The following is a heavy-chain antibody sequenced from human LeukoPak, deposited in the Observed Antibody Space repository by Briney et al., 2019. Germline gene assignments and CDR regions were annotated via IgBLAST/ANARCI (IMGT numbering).Heavy chain of an antibody. V-gene: IGHV3-48*03. CDR1: GFTFNIYE. CDR3: ATLGYHLDS. J-gene: IGHJ4*02. CDR2: FAGSDTAT. D-gene: IGHD3-22*01. Sequence: GGSLRLSCAASGFTFNIYEMNWVRQAPGKGLEWVSYFAGSDTATYYADSVKGRFTISRDNAKNSLYLQMNSLRAEDTALYYCATLGYHLDSWGQGTLVTVSS.